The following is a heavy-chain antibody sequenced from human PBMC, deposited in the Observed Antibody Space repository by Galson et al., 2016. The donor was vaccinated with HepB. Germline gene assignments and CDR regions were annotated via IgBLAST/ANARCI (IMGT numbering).Heavy chain of an antibody. CDR3: ARDLLELGLLENY. D-gene: IGHD1-1*01. V-gene: IGHV3-33*08. J-gene: IGHJ4*02. Sequence: SLRLSCAASGFSFNDYWMNWVRQAPGKGLEWVAVIWYDGITKHYADSVKGRFTISRDNSKNTLYLQMNSLRAEDTAVYFCARDLLELGLLENYWGQGTLVTVSS. CDR2: IWYDGITK. CDR1: GFSFNDYW.